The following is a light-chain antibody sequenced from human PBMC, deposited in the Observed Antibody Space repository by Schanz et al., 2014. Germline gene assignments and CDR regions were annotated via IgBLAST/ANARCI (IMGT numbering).Light chain of an antibody. J-gene: IGLJ3*02. CDR2: NND. V-gene: IGLV1-44*01. CDR1: SSNIGSNT. Sequence: QSVLTQPPSASGTPGQRVTISCSGSSSNIGSNTVNWYQQLPGTAPKLLIYNNDQRPSGVPDRFSGSKSGTSASLAISGLQSEDEADYHCAAWDDSLHGWVFGGGTKLTVL. CDR3: AAWDDSLHGWV.